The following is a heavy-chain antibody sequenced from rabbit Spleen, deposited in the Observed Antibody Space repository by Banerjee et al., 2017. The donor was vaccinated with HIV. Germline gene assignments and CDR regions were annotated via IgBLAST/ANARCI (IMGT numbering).Heavy chain of an antibody. J-gene: IGHJ4*01. CDR2: IVGSSSGFT. CDR3: ARDLVAVIGWNFSL. Sequence: QSLEESGGDLVKPGASLTLTCTASGFSFSSSDYMCWVRQAPGKGLEWISCIVGSSSGFTYSATWAKGRFTCSKTSSTTVTLQMTSLTVADTATYFCARDLVAVIGWNFSLWGPGTLVTVS. CDR1: GFSFSSSDY. V-gene: IGHV1S40*01. D-gene: IGHD1-1*01.